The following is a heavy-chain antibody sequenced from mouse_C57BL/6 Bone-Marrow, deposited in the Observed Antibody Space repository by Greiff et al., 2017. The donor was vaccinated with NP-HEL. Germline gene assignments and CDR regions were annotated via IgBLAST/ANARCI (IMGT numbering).Heavy chain of an antibody. V-gene: IGHV5-12*01. CDR2: ISNGGGST. CDR1: GFTFSDYY. D-gene: IGHD1-1*01. CDR3: ARQNYGSSYGDFAMDY. Sequence: EVQRVESGGGLVQPGGSLKLSCAASGFTFSDYYMYWVRQTPEKRLEWVAYISNGGGSTYYPDTVKGRFTISRDNAKNTLYLQMSRLKSEDTAMYYCARQNYGSSYGDFAMDYWGQGTSVTVSS. J-gene: IGHJ4*01.